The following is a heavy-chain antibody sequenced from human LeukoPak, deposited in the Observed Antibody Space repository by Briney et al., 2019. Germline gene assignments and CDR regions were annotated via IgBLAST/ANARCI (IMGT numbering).Heavy chain of an antibody. Sequence: ASVTVSCKASGSTFTNYIISWVRQAPGQGLEWMGWISAYNGNTNYAQKLQGRVTMTTDTSTATAYMELRSLRSDDTAVYYCARGGNYFRFDPWGQGTLVTVSS. V-gene: IGHV1-18*01. J-gene: IGHJ5*02. CDR3: ARGGNYFRFDP. D-gene: IGHD1-26*01. CDR2: ISAYNGNT. CDR1: GSTFTNYI.